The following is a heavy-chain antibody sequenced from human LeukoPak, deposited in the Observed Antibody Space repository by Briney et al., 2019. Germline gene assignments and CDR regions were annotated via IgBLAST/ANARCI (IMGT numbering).Heavy chain of an antibody. CDR1: GFTFSSYA. J-gene: IGHJ4*02. CDR3: ARGPTTGTTLDFDY. Sequence: GGSLRLSCAASGFTFSSYAMHWVRQAPGKGLVWVSRINSDGSSTTYADSVKGRFTISRDNAKNTLYLQMNSLRAEDTAVYYCARGPTTGTTLDFDYWGQGTLVTVSS. D-gene: IGHD1-1*01. CDR2: INSDGSST. V-gene: IGHV3-74*01.